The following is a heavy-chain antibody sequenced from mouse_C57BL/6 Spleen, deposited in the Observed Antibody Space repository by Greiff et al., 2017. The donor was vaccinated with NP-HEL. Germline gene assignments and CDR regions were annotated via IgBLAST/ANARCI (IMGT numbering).Heavy chain of an antibody. Sequence: EVQRVESGPGLVKPSQSLSLTCSVTGYSITSGYYWNWIRQFPGNKLEWMGYISYDGSNNYNPSLKNRISITRDTSKNQFFLKLNSVTTEDTATYYCAREGNYVGYFDVWGTGTTVTVSS. CDR1: GYSITSGYY. CDR3: AREGNYVGYFDV. CDR2: ISYDGSN. J-gene: IGHJ1*03. V-gene: IGHV3-6*01. D-gene: IGHD1-1*01.